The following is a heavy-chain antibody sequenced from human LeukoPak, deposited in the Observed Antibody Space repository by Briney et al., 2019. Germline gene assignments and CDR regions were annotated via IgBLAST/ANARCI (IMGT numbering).Heavy chain of an antibody. CDR2: INPKSGGK. V-gene: IGHV1-2*02. D-gene: IGHD3-22*01. Sequence: GASVTVPYKACGHTFNVYGIRGVRQPPAQGREGVGWINPKSGGKNCAQKLQGRVNITRHIYINTLYMELSRLRSDDTAVYYCARWDAHYHEGDNWFDHWGQGTLVIVSS. CDR1: GHTFNVYG. J-gene: IGHJ5*02. CDR3: ARWDAHYHEGDNWFDH.